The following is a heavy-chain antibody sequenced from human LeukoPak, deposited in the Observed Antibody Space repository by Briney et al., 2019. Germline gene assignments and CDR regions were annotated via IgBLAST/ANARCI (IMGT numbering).Heavy chain of an antibody. CDR3: ARSHRPPVAFVDY. V-gene: IGHV4-59*01. CDR2: IYYSGST. Sequence: TSETLSLTCTVSGGSISSYYWSWIRQPPGKGLEWIGYIYYSGSTNYNPSLKSRVTISVDTSKNQFSLKLSSVTAADTAVYYCARSHRPPVAFVDYWGQETLVTVSS. D-gene: IGHD4-23*01. J-gene: IGHJ4*02. CDR1: GGSISSYY.